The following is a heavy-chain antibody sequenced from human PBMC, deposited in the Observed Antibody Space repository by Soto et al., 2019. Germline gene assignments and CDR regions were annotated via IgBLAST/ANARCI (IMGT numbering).Heavy chain of an antibody. CDR2: INAGNGNT. D-gene: IGHD2-2*01. CDR3: ARGLGYCSSTSCPGWFDP. V-gene: IGHV1-3*01. CDR1: GYTFTSYA. J-gene: IGHJ5*02. Sequence: QVQLVQSGAEVKKPGASVKVSCKASGYTFTSYAMHWVRQAPGQRLEWMGWINAGNGNTKYSQKFQGRVTITRDTSASTAYMELSSLRSEDTAVYYCARGLGYCSSTSCPGWFDPWGQGTLVTVSS.